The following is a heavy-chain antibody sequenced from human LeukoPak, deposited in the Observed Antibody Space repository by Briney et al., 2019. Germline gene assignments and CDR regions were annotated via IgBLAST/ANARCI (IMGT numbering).Heavy chain of an antibody. CDR3: AKGAVTTLKNWYLDL. D-gene: IGHD4-17*01. J-gene: IGHJ2*01. Sequence: GGSLRLSCAASGFALSIYGIRWVRQAPGKGLEWVAVISYDGTRPYYTDSVKGHFTISRDNSKNTVYLQMSTLRADDTAVYYCAKGAVTTLKNWYLDLWGRGTLVTVSS. CDR2: ISYDGTRP. V-gene: IGHV3-30*18. CDR1: GFALSIYG.